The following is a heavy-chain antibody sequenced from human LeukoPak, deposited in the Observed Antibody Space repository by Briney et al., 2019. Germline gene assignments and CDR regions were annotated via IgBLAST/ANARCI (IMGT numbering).Heavy chain of an antibody. CDR2: INHSGST. D-gene: IGHD3-10*01. Sequence: PSETLSLTCAVYGGSFSGYYWSWIRQPPGKGLEWIGEINHSGSTNYSPSLKSRVTISVDTSKNQFSLKLSSVTAADTAVYYCARGPHYGSVTHWGQGTLVTVSS. J-gene: IGHJ4*02. CDR1: GGSFSGYY. CDR3: ARGPHYGSVTH. V-gene: IGHV4-34*01.